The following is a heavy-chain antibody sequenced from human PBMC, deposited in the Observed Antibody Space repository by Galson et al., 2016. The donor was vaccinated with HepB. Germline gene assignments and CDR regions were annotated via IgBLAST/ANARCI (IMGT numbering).Heavy chain of an antibody. V-gene: IGHV2-70*01. CDR3: ARLLGGSSSCYVYYYGMGV. Sequence: PALVKPPQTLTLTCAFSGFSLTTSGMCVSWIRQPPGKALEWLGLIDWDDDKFYTPSLRTRLTISKDTSKNQVILTLTNVDPVDTATYYCARLLGGSSSCYVYYYGMGVWGQGTTVTVSS. CDR2: IDWDDDK. D-gene: IGHD2-15*01. J-gene: IGHJ6*02. CDR1: GFSLTTSGMC.